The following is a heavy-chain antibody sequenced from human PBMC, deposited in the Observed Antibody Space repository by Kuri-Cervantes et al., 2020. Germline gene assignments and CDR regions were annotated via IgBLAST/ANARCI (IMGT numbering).Heavy chain of an antibody. CDR2: INWNGGST. J-gene: IGHJ4*02. Sequence: GESLKISCAASGFTFDDYGMSWVRQAPGKGLEWVSGINWNGGSTGYADSVKGRFTISRDNAKNSLYLQMNSLRAEDAAVYYCTTDRIQLWLARRPYWGQGTLVTVSS. CDR1: GFTFDDYG. V-gene: IGHV3-20*04. CDR3: TTDRIQLWLARRPY. D-gene: IGHD5-18*01.